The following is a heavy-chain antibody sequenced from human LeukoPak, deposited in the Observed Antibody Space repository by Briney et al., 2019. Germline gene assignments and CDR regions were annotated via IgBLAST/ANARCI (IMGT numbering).Heavy chain of an antibody. CDR1: GGSFSGYY. CDR2: INHSGST. CDR3: ARGQWLGYIGFDP. V-gene: IGHV4-34*01. J-gene: IGHJ5*02. Sequence: PSETLSLTCAVYGGSFSGYYWSWIRQPPGKGLEWIGEINHSGSTNYNPSLKSRVTISVDTSKNQFSLKLSSVTAADTAVYYCARGQWLGYIGFDPWGQGTLVTVSS. D-gene: IGHD1-26*01.